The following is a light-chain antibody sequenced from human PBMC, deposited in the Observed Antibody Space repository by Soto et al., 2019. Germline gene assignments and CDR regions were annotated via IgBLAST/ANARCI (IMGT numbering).Light chain of an antibody. V-gene: IGKV3-15*01. J-gene: IGKJ1*01. CDR3: QQYFEWPTMT. CDR1: ETVATN. CDR2: GAS. Sequence: EVVMTQSPATLSVSPGERATLSCRASETVATNLAWYQQKPGQAPRLLISGASTRAAGISDRFRGSGSGTEFTLIFSCLRSEDCAIYYCQQYFEWPTMTFGQGPKV.